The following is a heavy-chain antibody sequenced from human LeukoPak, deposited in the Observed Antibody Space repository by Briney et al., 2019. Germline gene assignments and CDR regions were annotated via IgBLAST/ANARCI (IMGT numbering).Heavy chain of an antibody. CDR1: GYTFTSYY. CDR2: INPSGGST. D-gene: IGHD4-23*01. J-gene: IGHJ6*03. Sequence: ASVKVSCKASGYTFTSYYMHWVRQAPGQGLEWMGIINPSGGSTSYAQKFQGRVTMTRDTSTSTVYMELSSLGSEDTAVYYCARDRGLVVTPYYYYYMDVWGKGTTVTISS. CDR3: ARDRGLVVTPYYYYYMDV. V-gene: IGHV1-46*01.